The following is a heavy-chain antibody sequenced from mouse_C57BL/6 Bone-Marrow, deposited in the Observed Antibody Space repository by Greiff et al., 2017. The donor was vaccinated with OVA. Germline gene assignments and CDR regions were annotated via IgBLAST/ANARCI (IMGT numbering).Heavy chain of an antibody. CDR2: IWTGGGT. CDR1: GFSLTSYA. Sequence: VKLVESGPGLVAPSQSLSITCTVSGFSLTSYAISWVRQPPGKGLEWLGVIWTGGGTNYNSALKSRLSISKDNSKSQVFLKMNSLQTDDTARYYCARNRGNYLYAMDYWGQGTSVTVSS. D-gene: IGHD2-1*01. V-gene: IGHV2-9-1*01. CDR3: ARNRGNYLYAMDY. J-gene: IGHJ4*01.